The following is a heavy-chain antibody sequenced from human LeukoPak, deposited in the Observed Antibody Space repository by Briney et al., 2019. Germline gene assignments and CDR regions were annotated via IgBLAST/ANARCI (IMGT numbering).Heavy chain of an antibody. Sequence: GGSLRLSCAASGFTFSSYALSWVRQAPGEGLEWLSTLSDYTYYADSVKGRFTISRDNSKDTLYLQMNSLRAEDTALYFCARSRGPGSHWFDPWGQGTLVTISS. D-gene: IGHD3-10*01. CDR1: GFTFSSYA. J-gene: IGHJ5*02. V-gene: IGHV3-23*01. CDR3: ARSRGPGSHWFDP. CDR2: LSDYT.